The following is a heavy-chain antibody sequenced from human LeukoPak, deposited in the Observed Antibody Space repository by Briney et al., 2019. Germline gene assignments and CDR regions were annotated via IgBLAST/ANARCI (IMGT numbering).Heavy chain of an antibody. CDR3: GSGPVGTTVP. D-gene: IGHD1-1*01. J-gene: IGHJ5*02. CDR2: ISGSGSHA. CDR1: GFSFGSYA. Sequence: GGSLRLSCAASGFSFGSYAMGWTRQAPGQGLEWVSAISGSGSHANYAESVKGRFTISRDNSKNTLYLQMHSLIAADTAVYYCGSGPVGTTVPWGQGPLVTVSS. V-gene: IGHV3-23*01.